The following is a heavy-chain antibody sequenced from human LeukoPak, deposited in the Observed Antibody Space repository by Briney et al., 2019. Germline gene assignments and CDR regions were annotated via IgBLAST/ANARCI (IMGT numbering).Heavy chain of an antibody. CDR2: ISGSGGST. CDR1: GFTFSSYS. J-gene: IGHJ4*02. V-gene: IGHV3-23*01. CDR3: AKDRIWFGELSSWSFDY. D-gene: IGHD3-10*01. Sequence: GGSLRLSCAASGFTFSSYSMNWVRQAPGKGLEWVSAISGSGGSTYYADSVKGRFTISRDNSKNTLYLQMNSLRAEDTAVYYSAKDRIWFGELSSWSFDYWGQGTLVTVSS.